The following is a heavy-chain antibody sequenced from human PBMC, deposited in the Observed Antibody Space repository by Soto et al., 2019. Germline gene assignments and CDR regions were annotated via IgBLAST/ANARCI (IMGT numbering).Heavy chain of an antibody. CDR1: GGSITSGGYY. CDR2: IYYSGFT. CDR3: AIDSLLSSRRMDV. Sequence: PSETLSLTCTVSGGSITSGGYYWSWIRQHPGKGLEWIGYIYYSGFTYYNPSLKSRVTISVDTSKNQFSLKLSSVTAADTAVYYCAIDSLLSSRRMDVWGQGTTVTVSS. J-gene: IGHJ6*02. V-gene: IGHV4-31*03.